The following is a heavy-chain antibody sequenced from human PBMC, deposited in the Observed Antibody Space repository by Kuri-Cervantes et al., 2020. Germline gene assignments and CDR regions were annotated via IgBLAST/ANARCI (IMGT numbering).Heavy chain of an antibody. J-gene: IGHJ6*02. V-gene: IGHV3-21*01. D-gene: IGHD3-10*01. CDR2: ISSSSSYM. CDR1: GFTFSSYS. CDR3: AREGGNFYGSGSYANYYYYGMDV. Sequence: LSLTCAASGFTFSSYSMNWVRQAPGKGLEWVSSISSSSSYMYYADSVKGRFTISRDNAKNSLYLQMNSLRAEATAVYYCAREGGNFYGSGSYANYYYYGMDVWGQGTTVTVSS.